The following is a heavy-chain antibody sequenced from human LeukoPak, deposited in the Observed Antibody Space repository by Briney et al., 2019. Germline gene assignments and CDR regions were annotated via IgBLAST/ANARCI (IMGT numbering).Heavy chain of an antibody. Sequence: PGGSLRLSCAASGFTFSSYWMSWVRQAPGKGLEWVANIKQDGSEKYYVDSVKGRFTISRDNAKNSLYLQMNSLIAEDTAVYYCARCRPYYVWGSYRLAPPTFDYWGQGTLVTVSS. CDR1: GFTFSSYW. CDR2: IKQDGSEK. CDR3: ARCRPYYVWGSYRLAPPTFDY. V-gene: IGHV3-7*01. J-gene: IGHJ4*02. D-gene: IGHD3-16*02.